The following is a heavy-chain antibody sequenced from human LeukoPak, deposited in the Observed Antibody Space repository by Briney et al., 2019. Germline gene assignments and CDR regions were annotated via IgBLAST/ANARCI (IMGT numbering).Heavy chain of an antibody. CDR3: ARDRVVVAATGCAFDI. J-gene: IGHJ3*02. D-gene: IGHD2-15*01. V-gene: IGHV1-2*02. CDR2: INPNSGGT. CDR1: GYTFTGYY. Sequence: SVKFSCKASGYTFTGYYMHWVRQAPGQGLEWMGWINPNSGGTNYAQKFQGRVTMTRDTSISTAYMELSRLRSDDTAVYYCARDRVVVAATGCAFDIWGQGTMVTVSS.